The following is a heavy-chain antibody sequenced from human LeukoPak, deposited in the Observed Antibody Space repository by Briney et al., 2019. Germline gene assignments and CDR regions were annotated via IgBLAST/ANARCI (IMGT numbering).Heavy chain of an antibody. CDR1: GGSINSGRYY. D-gene: IGHD4-17*01. J-gene: IGHJ2*01. CDR3: ARADYGDFQFDL. V-gene: IGHV4-31*03. CDR2: IYYSGST. Sequence: SETLSLTCTVSGGSINSGRYYWRWIRQHPGKVLGWIGYIYYSGSTYYNPSLKSRVTISVDTSKNQFSLKLSSVTAADTAVYYCARADYGDFQFDLWGRGTLVTVSS.